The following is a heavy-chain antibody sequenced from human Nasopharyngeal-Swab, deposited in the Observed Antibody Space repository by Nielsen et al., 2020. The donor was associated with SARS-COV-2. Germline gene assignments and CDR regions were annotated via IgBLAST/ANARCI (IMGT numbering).Heavy chain of an antibody. D-gene: IGHD3-22*01. CDR3: LRGDRRDY. CDR2: ISSDSGAK. J-gene: IGHJ4*02. CDR1: GFSFSTYT. Sequence: GGSLRLSCAASGFSFSTYTMNWVRPAPGKGLEWLSSISSDSGAKYHADPVKGRFTISRDNAKNSLYLEMNSLRAEDTAVYYCLRGDRRDYWGPGTLVSVSS. V-gene: IGHV3-21*01.